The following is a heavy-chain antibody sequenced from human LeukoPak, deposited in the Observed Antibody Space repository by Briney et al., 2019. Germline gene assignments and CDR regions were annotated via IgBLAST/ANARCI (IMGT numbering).Heavy chain of an antibody. CDR3: ASSGSIAAAGAFFDY. CDR2: ISSSSSYI. Sequence: PGGSLRLSCAASGFTFSSYAMSWVRQAPGKGLEWVSSISSSSSYIYYADSVKGRFTISRDNAKNSLYLQMNSLRAEDTAVYYCASSGSIAAAGAFFDYWGQGTLVTVSS. V-gene: IGHV3-21*01. CDR1: GFTFSSYA. D-gene: IGHD6-13*01. J-gene: IGHJ4*02.